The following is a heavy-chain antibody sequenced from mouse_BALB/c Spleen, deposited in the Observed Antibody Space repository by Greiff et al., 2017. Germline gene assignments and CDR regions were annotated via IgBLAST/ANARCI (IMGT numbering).Heavy chain of an antibody. V-gene: IGHV1S29*02. CDR3: ARYYGNYFDY. D-gene: IGHD2-1*01. J-gene: IGHJ2*01. CDR1: GYTFTDYN. Sequence: EVKLQESGPELVKPGASVKISCKASGYTFTDYNMHWVKQSHGKSLEWIGYIYPYNGGTGYNQKFKSKATLTVDNSSSTAYMELRSLTSEDSAVYYCARYYGNYFDYWGQGTTLTVSS. CDR2: IYPYNGGT.